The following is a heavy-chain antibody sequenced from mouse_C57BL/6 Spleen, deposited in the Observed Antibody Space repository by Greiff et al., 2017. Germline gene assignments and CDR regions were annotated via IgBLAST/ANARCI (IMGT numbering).Heavy chain of an antibody. J-gene: IGHJ2*01. CDR2: ISSGGDYI. V-gene: IGHV5-9-1*02. CDR3: TREGDYDGNYFDY. Sequence: EVQGVESGEGLVKPGGSLKLSCAASGFTFSSYAMSWVRQTPEKRLEWVAYISSGGDYIYYADTVKGRFTISRDNARNTLYLQMSSLKSEDTAMYYCTREGDYDGNYFDYWGQGTTLTVSS. D-gene: IGHD2-4*01. CDR1: GFTFSSYA.